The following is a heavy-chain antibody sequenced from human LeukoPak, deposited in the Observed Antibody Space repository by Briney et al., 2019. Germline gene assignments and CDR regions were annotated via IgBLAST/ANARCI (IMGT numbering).Heavy chain of an antibody. D-gene: IGHD2-2*01. CDR3: AGDPGGGYCSSASCRDV. V-gene: IGHV3-66*02. Sequence: GGSLRLSCAASGFTVNSYYMSWVRQAPGKGLEWVSVMYTGGSTYYADSVKGRFTISRDNSKNTLYLQMNSLRAEDTAVYYCAGDPGGGYCSSASCRDVWGQGTTVTVSS. CDR1: GFTVNSYY. CDR2: MYTGGST. J-gene: IGHJ6*02.